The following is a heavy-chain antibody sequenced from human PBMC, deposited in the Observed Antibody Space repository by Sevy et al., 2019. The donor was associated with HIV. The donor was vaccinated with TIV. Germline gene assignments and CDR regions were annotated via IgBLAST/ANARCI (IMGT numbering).Heavy chain of an antibody. D-gene: IGHD3-10*02. CDR2: MNWKGDNK. J-gene: IGHJ3*01. CDR3: ARNTYYYVSTGYGAVDL. V-gene: IGHV3-20*04. Sequence: GGCLRLSCVASGFTFSDYAMSWVRQPPGKGLEWVSSMNWKGDNKGYADSLKGRFTISIDSTKNSLFLQINSLRVEDTALYYGARNTYYYVSTGYGAVDLWGQGTMVTVSS. CDR1: GFTFSDYA.